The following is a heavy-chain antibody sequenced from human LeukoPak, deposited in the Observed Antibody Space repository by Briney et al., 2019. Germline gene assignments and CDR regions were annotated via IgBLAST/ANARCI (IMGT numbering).Heavy chain of an antibody. D-gene: IGHD1-20*01. J-gene: IGHJ3*02. CDR3: ARPITGDDAFDI. V-gene: IGHV4-38-2*02. CDR2: ILHSGNT. Sequence: ASETLSLTCTVSGYSINSGYYWGWIRQPPGQGLEWIGSILHSGNTYYNPSLNSRVTISVATSKNQFSLKLSSVTAADTAVYYCARPITGDDAFDIWGQGTMVTVSS. CDR1: GYSINSGYY.